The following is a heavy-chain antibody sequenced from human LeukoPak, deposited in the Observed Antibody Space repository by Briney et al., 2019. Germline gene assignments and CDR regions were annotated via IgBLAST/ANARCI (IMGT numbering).Heavy chain of an antibody. D-gene: IGHD2-2*01. J-gene: IGHJ4*02. CDR1: GFTFSSYS. Sequence: GGSLRLSCAASGFTFSSYSMNWVRQAPGKGLEWVSYIGSSSSTIYYADSVKGRFTISRDNAKNSLYLQMNSLRAEDTAVYYCARGQYQLLSRGYYFDYWGQGTLVTVSS. V-gene: IGHV3-48*04. CDR3: ARGQYQLLSRGYYFDY. CDR2: IGSSSSTI.